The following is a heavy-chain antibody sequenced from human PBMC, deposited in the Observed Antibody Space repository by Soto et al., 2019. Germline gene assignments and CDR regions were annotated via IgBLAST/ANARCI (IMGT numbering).Heavy chain of an antibody. CDR2: ISGSGGST. Sequence: GGSLRLSCAASGFTFSSYAMSWVRQAPGKGLEWVSAISGSGGSTYYADSVKGRFTISRDNSKNTLHLQMNSLRAEDTAVYYCAKRIMSTIGHFDSWGQGTLVTVSS. CDR3: AKRIMSTIGHFDS. D-gene: IGHD1-1*01. J-gene: IGHJ4*02. CDR1: GFTFSSYA. V-gene: IGHV3-23*01.